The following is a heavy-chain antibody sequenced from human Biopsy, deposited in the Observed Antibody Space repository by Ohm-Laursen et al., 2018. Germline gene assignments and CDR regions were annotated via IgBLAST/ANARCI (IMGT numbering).Heavy chain of an antibody. CDR1: GITVNDHY. CDR2: LHERGVT. CDR3: QGGHLPPGQFYGVDA. J-gene: IGHJ6*02. Sequence: SLRLSCAASGITVNDHYMSWVRQAPGKGLEWVSSLHERGVTYYADSVKGRFTISGDNSKNTQYLQMNGLIAEDTAVYFCQGGHLPPGQFYGVDAWGQGTTVTVSS. D-gene: IGHD3-16*01. V-gene: IGHV3-53*01.